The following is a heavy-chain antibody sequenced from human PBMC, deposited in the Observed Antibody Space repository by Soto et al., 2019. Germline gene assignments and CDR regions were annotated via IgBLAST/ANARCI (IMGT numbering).Heavy chain of an antibody. CDR3: ARDDPHSGSYGY. J-gene: IGHJ4*02. CDR1: GGTFSSYT. CDR2: IIPILGIA. V-gene: IGHV1-69*08. Sequence: QVQLVQSGAEVKKPGSSVKVSCKASGGTFSSYTISWVRQAPGQGLEWMGRIIPILGIANYAQKFQGRVXIXAXISTSTAYMELSSLRSEDTAVYYCARDDPHSGSYGYWGQGTLVTVSS. D-gene: IGHD1-26*01.